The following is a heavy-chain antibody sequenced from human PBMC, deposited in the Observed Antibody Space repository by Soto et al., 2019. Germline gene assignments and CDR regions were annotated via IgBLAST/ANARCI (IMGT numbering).Heavy chain of an antibody. CDR3: ARGSYIRPYYYYYGMDV. Sequence: SETLSLTCAVYGGSFSADDWCWSRQPPRTGLEWIGNINHSGSTNDNPSIKSRVTISVDTSKNQFSLKLSSVTAADTAVYYCARGSYIRPYYYYYGMDVWGQGTTVTVS. CDR1: GGSFSADD. V-gene: IGHV4-34*01. J-gene: IGHJ6*02. CDR2: INHSGST. D-gene: IGHD1-20*01.